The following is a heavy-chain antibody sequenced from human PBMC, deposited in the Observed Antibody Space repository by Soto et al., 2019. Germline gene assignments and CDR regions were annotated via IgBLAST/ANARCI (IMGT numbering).Heavy chain of an antibody. CDR1: GGSISSSNW. Sequence: QVQLQESGPGLVKPSGTLSLTCAVSGGSISSSNWWSWVRQPPGKGLEWIGEIYHSGSTNYNPSLTSRVTRSVDKSANQFSLKLSSVTAADTAVYYCARFNSGNYYEAFDIWGQGTMVTVSS. D-gene: IGHD1-26*01. V-gene: IGHV4-4*02. J-gene: IGHJ3*02. CDR2: IYHSGST. CDR3: ARFNSGNYYEAFDI.